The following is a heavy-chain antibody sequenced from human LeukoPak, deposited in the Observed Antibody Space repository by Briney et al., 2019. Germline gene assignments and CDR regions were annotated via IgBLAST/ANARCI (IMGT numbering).Heavy chain of an antibody. CDR3: Y. J-gene: IGHJ4*02. V-gene: IGHV4-61*02. CDR1: GGSISSRRYY. CDR2: IYTSGST. Sequence: PSETLSLTCTVSGGSISSRRYYWSWIRQPAGKGLEWIGRIYTSGSTNYNPSLKSRVTISVDTSKNQFSLKLTSVTAADTAFYFDYWGQGTLLTFSS.